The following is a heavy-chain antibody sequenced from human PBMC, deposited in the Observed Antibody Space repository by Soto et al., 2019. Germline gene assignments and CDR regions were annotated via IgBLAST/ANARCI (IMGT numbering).Heavy chain of an antibody. CDR3: ARDRDWNLDY. J-gene: IGHJ4*02. D-gene: IGHD1-1*01. CDR2: IYIDDT. V-gene: IGHV1-18*01. Sequence: ASVKVSCKASGYTFSNYGFSWMRQAPGQGLEWMGWIYIDDTKYAQNLQGRVTMTTDTSTSTIYMELRSLRSDDTAVYYCARDRDWNLDYWRQATVVTVSS. CDR1: GYTFSNYG.